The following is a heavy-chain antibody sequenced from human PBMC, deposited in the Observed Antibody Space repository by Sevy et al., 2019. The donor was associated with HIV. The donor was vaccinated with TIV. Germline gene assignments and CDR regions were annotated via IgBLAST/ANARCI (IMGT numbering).Heavy chain of an antibody. CDR3: ATEYSNGFDY. CDR1: GFTFGSYG. Sequence: GGSLRLSCAASGFTFGSYGMHWVRQAPGKGLEWVAVIWFDGSNQYYGDSVKGRFTISRDNSKNTVYLHMNSLRVDDTAVYYCATEYSNGFDYWGQGTRVTVSS. D-gene: IGHD4-4*01. CDR2: IWFDGSNQ. V-gene: IGHV3-33*01. J-gene: IGHJ4*02.